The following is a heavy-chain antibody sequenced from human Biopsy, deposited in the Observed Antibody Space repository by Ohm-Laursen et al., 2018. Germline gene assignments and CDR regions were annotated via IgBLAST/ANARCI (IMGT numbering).Heavy chain of an antibody. D-gene: IGHD5-12*01. CDR1: GESSSGYF. CDR2: INQSGST. CDR3: ARGSGYFKLDV. Sequence: SETLSLTCAVNGESSSGYFWNWIRQPPGKGLEWIGEINQSGSTKYNPSLKRRATLSAESSNYQFSLRLTSVTAADTAIYHCARGSGYFKLDVWGQGTTVTVSS. J-gene: IGHJ6*02. V-gene: IGHV4-34*01.